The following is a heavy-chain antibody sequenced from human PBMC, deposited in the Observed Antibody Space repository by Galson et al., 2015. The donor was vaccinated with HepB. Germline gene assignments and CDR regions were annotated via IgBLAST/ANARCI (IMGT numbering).Heavy chain of an antibody. J-gene: IGHJ3*02. Sequence: SLRLSCAASGFTFSSYAMHWVRQAPGKGLEWVAVISHDGSNKYYADSVKGRFTISRDNSKNTLYLQMNSLRAEDTAVYYCARDGDIVVVPAALKGDDAFDIWGQGTMVTVSS. CDR1: GFTFSSYA. D-gene: IGHD2-2*01. CDR3: ARDGDIVVVPAALKGDDAFDI. CDR2: ISHDGSNK. V-gene: IGHV3-30-3*01.